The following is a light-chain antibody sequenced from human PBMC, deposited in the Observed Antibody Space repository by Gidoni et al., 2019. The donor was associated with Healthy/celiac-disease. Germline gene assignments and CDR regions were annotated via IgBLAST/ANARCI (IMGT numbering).Light chain of an antibody. CDR3: QQLNSYQFT. CDR2: AAS. Sequence: DIQLTQSPSFLSASVGDRVTITCRASQGISSSLAWYQQKPGKAPNLLIYAASTLQSGVPSRFSGSGSGTEFTLTISSLQPEDFATYYCQQLNSYQFTFXPXTKVDIK. V-gene: IGKV1-9*01. J-gene: IGKJ3*01. CDR1: QGISSS.